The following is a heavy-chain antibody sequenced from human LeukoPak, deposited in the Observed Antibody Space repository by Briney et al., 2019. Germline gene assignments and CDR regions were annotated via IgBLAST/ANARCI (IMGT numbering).Heavy chain of an antibody. D-gene: IGHD3-10*01. CDR2: IYHSGST. CDR3: VGYYGSGSSLDY. V-gene: IGHV4-4*02. CDR1: GGSISSSNW. J-gene: IGHJ4*02. Sequence: SETLSLTCAVSGGSISSSNWWSWVRQPPGKGLEWIGEIYHSGSTNYNPSLKSRVTISVDKSKNQFSLKLSSVTAADTAVYYGVGYYGSGSSLDYWGQGTLVTVSS.